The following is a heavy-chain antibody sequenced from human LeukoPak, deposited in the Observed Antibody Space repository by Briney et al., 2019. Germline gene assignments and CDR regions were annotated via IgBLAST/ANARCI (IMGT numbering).Heavy chain of an antibody. J-gene: IGHJ4*02. V-gene: IGHV4-34*01. CDR1: GGSFSGYY. D-gene: IGHD1-26*01. CDR2: INHSGST. CDR3: ARERRELFGYYFDY. Sequence: PSETLSLTCAVYGGSFSGYYWSWIRQPPGKGLEWIGEINHSGSTNYNPSLKSRVTISVDTSKNQFSLKLSSVTAADTAVYYCARERRELFGYYFDYWGQGTLVTVSS.